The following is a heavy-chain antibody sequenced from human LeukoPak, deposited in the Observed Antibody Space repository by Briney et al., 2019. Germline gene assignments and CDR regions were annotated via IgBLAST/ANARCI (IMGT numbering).Heavy chain of an antibody. V-gene: IGHV4-39*01. Sequence: SETLSLTCTVSGGSISSSSYYWGWIRQPPGKGLEWIGSIYYSGSTYYNPSLKSRVTISVDTSKNQFSLELSPVTAADTAVYYCARHHYYGSGSYPYNWFDPWGQGTLVTVSS. J-gene: IGHJ5*02. CDR2: IYYSGST. D-gene: IGHD3-10*01. CDR3: ARHHYYGSGSYPYNWFDP. CDR1: GGSISSSSYY.